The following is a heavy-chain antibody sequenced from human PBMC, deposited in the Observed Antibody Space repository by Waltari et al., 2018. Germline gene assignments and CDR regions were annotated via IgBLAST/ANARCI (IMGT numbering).Heavy chain of an antibody. CDR1: GFTFSSYS. CDR3: ARDRGTLEPNDY. Sequence: EVQLVESGGGLVQPGGSLRLSCAASGFTFSSYSMNWVRQAPGKGLEWVSYISSSGSTIYYADSVKGRFTISRDNAKNSLNLQMNSLRAEDTAVYYCARDRGTLEPNDYWGQGTLVTVSS. J-gene: IGHJ4*02. D-gene: IGHD1-1*01. V-gene: IGHV3-48*01. CDR2: ISSSGSTI.